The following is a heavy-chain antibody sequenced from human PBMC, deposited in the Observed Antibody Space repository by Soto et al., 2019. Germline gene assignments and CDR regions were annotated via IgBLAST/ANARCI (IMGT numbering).Heavy chain of an antibody. V-gene: IGHV3-30*03. Sequence: QVHLVESGGGEVQTGRSLRLSCAASGFTFSNYGMHWVRQAPGKGLEGVAVISDDGVSKYYADSVQGRFTISRDNSESVVLLQMNSLRPDDTALYFCARAYYFGSGTSYTLYYWGQGTQVTVSS. D-gene: IGHD3-10*01. CDR1: GFTFSNYG. CDR2: ISDDGVSK. J-gene: IGHJ4*02. CDR3: ARAYYFGSGTSYTLYY.